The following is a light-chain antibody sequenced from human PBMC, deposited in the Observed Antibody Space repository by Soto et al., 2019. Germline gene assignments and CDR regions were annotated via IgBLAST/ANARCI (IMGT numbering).Light chain of an antibody. V-gene: IGKV2-30*02. CDR1: QSLVHSDGNTY. Sequence: DVVMTQSPLSLAVTLGQPASISCRSSQSLVHSDGNTYLHWFQQRPGQSPGRLIYKISNRDSGVRDRCSGSGSGTDFTLQISRVEAEDVGVYYCMQGIHWPYTFGQGTKLEIK. CDR3: MQGIHWPYT. CDR2: KIS. J-gene: IGKJ2*01.